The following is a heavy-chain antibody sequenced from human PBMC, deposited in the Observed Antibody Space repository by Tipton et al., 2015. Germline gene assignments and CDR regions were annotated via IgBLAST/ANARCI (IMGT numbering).Heavy chain of an antibody. Sequence: SLRLSCAASGFPDNDNYLSWVRQAPGKGLEWVSLMYPGSGTSYADSVKGRFTISRDRSENMVYLEMNTMRAEDTAVYYCAREAGRPYYYGMDAWGQGTTVTVSS. V-gene: IGHV3-53*01. CDR1: GFPDNDNY. CDR3: AREAGRPYYYGMDA. CDR2: MYPGSGT. J-gene: IGHJ6*02.